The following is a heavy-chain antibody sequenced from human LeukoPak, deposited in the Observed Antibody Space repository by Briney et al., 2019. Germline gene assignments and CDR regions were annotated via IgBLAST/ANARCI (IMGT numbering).Heavy chain of an antibody. V-gene: IGHV4-4*09. Sequence: SETLSLTCIVSIGSISSYYWSWIRQPPGKGLEWIGYIYTTGSTTYNPSLKSRVTMSVDTSKNQFSLKLSSVTAADTAVYYCARLNWAIIYAFDYWGQGTLVTVSS. CDR3: ARLNWAIIYAFDY. CDR2: IYTTGST. D-gene: IGHD1-1*01. CDR1: IGSISSYY. J-gene: IGHJ4*02.